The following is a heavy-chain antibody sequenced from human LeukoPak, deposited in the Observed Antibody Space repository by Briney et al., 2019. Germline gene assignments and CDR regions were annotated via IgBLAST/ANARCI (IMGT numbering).Heavy chain of an antibody. CDR3: ARIEGSTFDY. CDR1: GYTFTSYW. J-gene: IGHJ4*02. CDR2: IYPGDSES. Sequence: GASLKISCKGSGYTFTSYWIGWVRQMPGKGLEWMGIIYPGDSESKYSPSLQGQVTISADKSISTAYLQWSSLKASDTAMYYFARIEGSTFDYWGQGTLVTVSS. V-gene: IGHV5-51*01.